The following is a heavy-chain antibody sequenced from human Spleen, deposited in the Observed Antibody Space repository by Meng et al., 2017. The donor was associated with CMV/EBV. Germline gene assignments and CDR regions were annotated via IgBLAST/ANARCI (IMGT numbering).Heavy chain of an antibody. CDR1: GGNFNGYS. Sequence: SVKVSCKSSGGNFNGYSISWVRQAPGQGPEWMGRILPVLDLTNYSQKFQGRVTITADKETTTAYMELRGLTSDDTAVYFCAKNYYDSSGYPLDYWGQGTLVTVSS. D-gene: IGHD3-22*01. CDR2: ILPVLDLT. J-gene: IGHJ4*02. CDR3: AKNYYDSSGYPLDY. V-gene: IGHV1-69*02.